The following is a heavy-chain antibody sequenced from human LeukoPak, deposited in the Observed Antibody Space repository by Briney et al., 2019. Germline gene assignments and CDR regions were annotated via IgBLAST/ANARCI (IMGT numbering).Heavy chain of an antibody. V-gene: IGHV1-2*02. CDR3: ARDADIYCSSTSCYVGYFDY. CDR1: GYTFTVYY. Sequence: GASVKVSCKASGYTFTVYYMHWVRQDPIQRLHWIGWINPNHGGTNYPQNFQGRVTMTRDTTISTAYMELSRLRSDDTAVYYCARDADIYCSSTSCYVGYFDYWGQGTLVTVSS. D-gene: IGHD2-2*01. CDR2: INPNHGGT. J-gene: IGHJ4*02.